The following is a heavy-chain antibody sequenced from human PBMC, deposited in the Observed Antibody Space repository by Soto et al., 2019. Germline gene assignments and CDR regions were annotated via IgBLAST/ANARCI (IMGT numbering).Heavy chain of an antibody. CDR3: AKDRYGDYGGIDY. CDR2: ITGSGGST. CDR1: GFTFSTYA. V-gene: IGHV3-23*01. J-gene: IGHJ4*02. Sequence: GGSLRLSCAASGFTFSTYAMIWVRQAPGKGLEWVSVITGSGGSTYYADSVKGRFTISRDTSKNTLFLQMNSLRAEDTAVYYCAKDRYGDYGGIDYWGQGTQVTVSS. D-gene: IGHD4-17*01.